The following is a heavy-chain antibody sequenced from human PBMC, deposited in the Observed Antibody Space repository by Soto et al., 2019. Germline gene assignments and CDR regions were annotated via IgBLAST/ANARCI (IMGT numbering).Heavy chain of an antibody. CDR2: INHSGGT. V-gene: IGHV4-34*01. CDR3: ARVRASRGQIDIDY. J-gene: IGHJ4*02. D-gene: IGHD6-13*01. Sequence: HVQLQQWGAGLLKPSETLSLTCAVYGVSFSGSYWSWIRQPPGKGLEWIAEINHSGGTNYNPSLKSRVTISVDTSKNQLSLKLSSVTAADTAMYYCARVRASRGQIDIDYWGQGTLGTVSS. CDR1: GVSFSGSY.